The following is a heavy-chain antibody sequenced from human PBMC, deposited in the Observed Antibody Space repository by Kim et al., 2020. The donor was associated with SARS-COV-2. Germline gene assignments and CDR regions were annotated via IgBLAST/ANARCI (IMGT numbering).Heavy chain of an antibody. CDR2: IHHEGST. D-gene: IGHD1-26*01. Sequence: SETLSLTCAVSGGSIISSDFWSWVRQPPGQGLEWIGEIHHEGSTNYNPSLKSRLTMSLDKSKNQFSVNLSPVTAADTAVYYCARWPLDRNSSYYDPRGQG. CDR3: ARWPLDRNSSYYDP. CDR1: GGSIISSDF. V-gene: IGHV4-4*02. J-gene: IGHJ5*02.